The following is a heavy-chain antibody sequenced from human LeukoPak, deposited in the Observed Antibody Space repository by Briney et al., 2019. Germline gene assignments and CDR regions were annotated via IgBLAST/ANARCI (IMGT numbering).Heavy chain of an antibody. Sequence: ASVKVSCKASGYTFTSYAMHWVRQAPGQRLEWMGWINAGNGNTKYSQKFQGRVTITRDTSASTAHMELSSLRSEDTAVYYCARGAGGYYLDAFDIWGQGTMVTVSS. V-gene: IGHV1-3*01. CDR2: INAGNGNT. CDR3: ARGAGGYYLDAFDI. J-gene: IGHJ3*02. CDR1: GYTFTSYA. D-gene: IGHD3-22*01.